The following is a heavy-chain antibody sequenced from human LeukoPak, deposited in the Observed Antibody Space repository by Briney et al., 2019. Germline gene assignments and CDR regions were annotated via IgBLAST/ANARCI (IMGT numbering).Heavy chain of an antibody. D-gene: IGHD6-13*01. Sequence: SETLSLTCTVSGGSISSYYWSWIRQPPGKGLEWIGYIYYSGSTNYNPSLKSRVIISVDTSKNQFSLKLSSVTAADTAVYYCARVGPTAAGTVDYWGQGTLVTVSS. CDR2: IYYSGST. CDR3: ARVGPTAAGTVDY. V-gene: IGHV4-59*01. CDR1: GGSISSYY. J-gene: IGHJ4*02.